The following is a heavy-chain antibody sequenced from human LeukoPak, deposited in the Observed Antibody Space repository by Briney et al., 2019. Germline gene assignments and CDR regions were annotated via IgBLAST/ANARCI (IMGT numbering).Heavy chain of an antibody. Sequence: GGSLKISRKGSGYSFTTYWIDLVRQMPGRGLEWVWIIYPGDSDTIYSPSFKGQVTISADKSISTAYLQWSSLKASDTAMYYCAKMYSTSPGSFDYWGQGTLVTVSS. D-gene: IGHD2-8*01. CDR3: AKMYSTSPGSFDY. V-gene: IGHV5-51*01. CDR1: GYSFTTYW. J-gene: IGHJ4*02. CDR2: IYPGDSDT.